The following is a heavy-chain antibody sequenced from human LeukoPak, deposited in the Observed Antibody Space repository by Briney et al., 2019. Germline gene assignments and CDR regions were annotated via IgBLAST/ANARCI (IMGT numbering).Heavy chain of an antibody. CDR2: IYYSGSA. Sequence: LETLSLSCFVSGGSINSYYWSWVRQPPGKGLEWIGYIYYSGSANYNPSLKSRVTISVDTFKNQFCLNLCFVTAAVTDVFYCARGLATAGTSYFDYRGQGTLVTVSS. CDR1: GGSINSYY. CDR3: ARGLATAGTSYFDY. D-gene: IGHD6-13*01. J-gene: IGHJ4*02. V-gene: IGHV4-59*01.